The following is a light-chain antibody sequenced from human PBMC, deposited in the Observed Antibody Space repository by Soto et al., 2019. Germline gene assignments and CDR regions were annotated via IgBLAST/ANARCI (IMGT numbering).Light chain of an antibody. CDR2: DVS. CDR3: SSYAGNNKFV. CDR1: SSDVGGYNY. V-gene: IGLV2-8*01. J-gene: IGLJ1*01. Sequence: QSALTQPPSASGSPGQSVTISCTGTSSDVGGYNYVYWYQQHPGKAPKLMIYDVSNRPSGVPDRFSGSKSGNTASLTVSGLQAEDEADYYCSSYAGNNKFVFGTGTKLTVL.